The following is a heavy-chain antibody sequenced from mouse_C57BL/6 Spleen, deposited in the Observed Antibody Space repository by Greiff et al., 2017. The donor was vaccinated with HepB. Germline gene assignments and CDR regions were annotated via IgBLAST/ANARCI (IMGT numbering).Heavy chain of an antibody. CDR1: GYAFSSYW. CDR3: ARWSYYGNGFDY. Sequence: VQLQQSGAELVKPGASVKISCKASGYAFSSYWMNWVKQRPGKGLEWIGQIYPGDGDTNYNGKFKGKATLTADKSSSTAYMQRSSLTSEDSAVYFGARWSYYGNGFDYWGQGTTLTVSS. J-gene: IGHJ2*01. D-gene: IGHD2-1*01. CDR2: IYPGDGDT. V-gene: IGHV1-80*01.